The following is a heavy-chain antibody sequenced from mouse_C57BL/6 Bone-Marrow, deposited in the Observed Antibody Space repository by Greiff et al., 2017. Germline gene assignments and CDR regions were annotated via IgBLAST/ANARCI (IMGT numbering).Heavy chain of an antibody. J-gene: IGHJ1*03. CDR3: AKNGNFSDWYFDV. V-gene: IGHV2-4*01. D-gene: IGHD2-1*01. Sequence: VKLKQSGPGLVQPSQSLSITCTVSGFSLTSYGVHWVRQPPGKGLEWLGVIWSGGSTDYNAAFISRLSISKDNSKSQVFFKMNSLQADDTAIYYCAKNGNFSDWYFDVWGTGATVTVSS. CDR2: IWSGGST. CDR1: GFSLTSYG.